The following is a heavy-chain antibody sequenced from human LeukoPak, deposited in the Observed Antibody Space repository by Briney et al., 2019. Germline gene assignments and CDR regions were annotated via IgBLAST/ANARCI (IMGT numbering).Heavy chain of an antibody. CDR2: IYYSGST. CDR3: ARGALTIFGVVIPWFDY. CDR1: GGSISSGDYY. J-gene: IGHJ4*02. Sequence: PSETLPLTCTVSGGSISSGDYYWSWIRQPPGKGLEWIGYIYYSGSTYYNPSLKSRVTISVDTSKNQFSLKLSSVTAADTAVYYCARGALTIFGVVIPWFDYWGQGTLVTVSS. D-gene: IGHD3-3*01. V-gene: IGHV4-30-4*01.